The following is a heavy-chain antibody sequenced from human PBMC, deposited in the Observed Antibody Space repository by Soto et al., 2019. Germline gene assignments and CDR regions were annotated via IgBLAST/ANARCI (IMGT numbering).Heavy chain of an antibody. CDR2: ISGSGGST. J-gene: IGHJ5*02. CDR1: GFTFSSYA. V-gene: IGHV3-23*01. D-gene: IGHD3-22*01. CDR3: AKLAYYDSSGYYNNWFDP. Sequence: GGSLRLSCAASGFTFSSYAMSWVRQAPGKGLEWVSAISGSGGSTYYADSVKGRFTISRDNSKNTLYLQMNSLRAEDTAVYYCAKLAYYDSSGYYNNWFDPWGQGTLVTVSS.